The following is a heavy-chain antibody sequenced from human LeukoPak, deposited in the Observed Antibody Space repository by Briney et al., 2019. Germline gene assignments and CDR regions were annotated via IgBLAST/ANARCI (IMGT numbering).Heavy chain of an antibody. CDR1: GGTFSSYA. CDR3: ARDQGDYGDYYFDY. V-gene: IGHV1-69*04. Sequence: SVKVSCKASGGTFSSYAISWVRQAPGQGLEWMGRIIPILGIANYAQKFQGRVTITADKSTSTAYMELSSLRSGDTAVYYCARDQGDYGDYYFDYWGQGTLVTVSS. D-gene: IGHD4-17*01. CDR2: IIPILGIA. J-gene: IGHJ4*02.